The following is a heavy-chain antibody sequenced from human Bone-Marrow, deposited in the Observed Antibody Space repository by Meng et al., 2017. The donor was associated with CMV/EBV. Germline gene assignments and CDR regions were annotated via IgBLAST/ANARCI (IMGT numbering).Heavy chain of an antibody. CDR3: AKGVWAMVRGVIKY. CDR2: ISGSGGST. CDR1: GFTFSSYW. J-gene: IGHJ4*02. V-gene: IGHV3-23*01. D-gene: IGHD3-10*01. Sequence: GGSLRLSCAASGFTFSSYWMHWVRQAPGKGLEWVSAISGSGGSTYYADSVKGRFTISRDNSKNTLYLQMNSLRAEDTAVYYCAKGVWAMVRGVIKYWGQGTLVTVSS.